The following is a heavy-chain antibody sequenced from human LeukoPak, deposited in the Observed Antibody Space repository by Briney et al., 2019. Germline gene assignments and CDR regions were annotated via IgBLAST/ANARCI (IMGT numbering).Heavy chain of an antibody. Sequence: ASVKVSCKTSGFTFTSFGISWVRQAPGQGLEWMGGINTIFGTANYAQKFQGRVTITADESTSTAYMELSSLRSEDTAVYYCAREKRGDGYKLGFDYWGQGTLVTVSS. D-gene: IGHD5-24*01. CDR3: AREKRGDGYKLGFDY. CDR1: GFTFTSFG. J-gene: IGHJ4*02. V-gene: IGHV1-69*13. CDR2: INTIFGTA.